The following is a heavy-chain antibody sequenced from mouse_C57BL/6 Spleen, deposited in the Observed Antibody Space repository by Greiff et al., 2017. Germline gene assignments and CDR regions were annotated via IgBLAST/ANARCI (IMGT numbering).Heavy chain of an antibody. CDR3: AITTVVEGLAY. CDR1: GYTFTGYW. Sequence: QVQLQQSGAELMKPGASVKLSCKATGYTFTGYWIEWVKQRPGHGLEWIGEILPGSGSTNYNEKFKGKATFTADTSSNPAYMQLSSLTTEDSAIYYCAITTVVEGLAYWGQGTLVTVSA. D-gene: IGHD1-1*01. J-gene: IGHJ3*01. V-gene: IGHV1-9*01. CDR2: ILPGSGST.